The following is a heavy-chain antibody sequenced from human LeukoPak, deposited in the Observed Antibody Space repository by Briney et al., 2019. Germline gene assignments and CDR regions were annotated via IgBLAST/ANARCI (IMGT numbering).Heavy chain of an antibody. CDR2: IYPGDSDT. J-gene: IGHJ5*02. Sequence: GESLKISCKGSGYSFTSYWIGWVRQMPGKGLEWMGIIYPGDSDTRYGPSFQGEVTISADKTISTAYLQWSTLKASDTAMYYCARAATEYNWFDPWGQGTLVTVSS. D-gene: IGHD2-15*01. CDR3: ARAATEYNWFDP. V-gene: IGHV5-51*01. CDR1: GYSFTSYW.